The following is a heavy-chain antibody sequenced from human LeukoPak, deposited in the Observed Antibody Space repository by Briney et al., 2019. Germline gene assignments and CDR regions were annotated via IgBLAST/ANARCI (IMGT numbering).Heavy chain of an antibody. D-gene: IGHD3-22*01. V-gene: IGHV3-23*01. J-gene: IGHJ3*02. Sequence: GGSLRLSCAASGFTFSSHAMSWVRQAPGKGLEWVSAICCSGGGTYYVDSGKRRFPISRDNSKTTLYLQMNRPRAEHTAVYYCAKDVGYYPGDTFDIWGQGTMVTVSS. CDR2: ICCSGGGT. CDR1: GFTFSSHA. CDR3: AKDVGYYPGDTFDI.